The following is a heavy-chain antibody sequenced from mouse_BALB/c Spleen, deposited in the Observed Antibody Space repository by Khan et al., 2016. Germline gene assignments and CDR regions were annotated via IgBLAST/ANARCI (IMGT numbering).Heavy chain of an antibody. CDR3: TRSHGYDAMDY. CDR1: GYSITSGYS. V-gene: IGHV3-1*02. J-gene: IGHJ4*01. Sequence: EVQLQESGPDLVKPSQSLSLTCTVTGYSITSGYSWHWIRQFPGNKLEWMGYIHYSGGTKYIPSLKSRISITRNTSKNQFFLQLNSETPEDSATYYCTRSHGYDAMDYWGQGTSVTVSS. CDR2: IHYSGGT.